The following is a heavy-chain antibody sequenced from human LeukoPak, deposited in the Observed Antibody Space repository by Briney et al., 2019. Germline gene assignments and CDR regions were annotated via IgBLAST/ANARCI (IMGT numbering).Heavy chain of an antibody. CDR1: GYTFSIFG. Sequence: ASVKVSCNASGYTFSIFGISWVRQAPGQGLEWMGWISAYNGNTNYAQKFQDRVTMTTDTSTSTAYMELRGLRSDDTAMYYCARAGATVTTHFDFWGQGTVVTVSS. J-gene: IGHJ4*02. CDR2: ISAYNGNT. D-gene: IGHD4-17*01. V-gene: IGHV1-18*01. CDR3: ARAGATVTTHFDF.